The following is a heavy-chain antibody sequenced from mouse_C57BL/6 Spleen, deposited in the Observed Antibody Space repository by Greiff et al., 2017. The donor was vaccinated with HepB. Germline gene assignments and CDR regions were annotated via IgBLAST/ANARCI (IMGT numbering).Heavy chain of an antibody. J-gene: IGHJ2*01. CDR1: GYTFTSYW. CDR3: ARSGYGNSFDY. V-gene: IGHV1-59*01. D-gene: IGHD2-10*02. Sequence: QVQLKQPGAELVRPGTSVKLSCKASGYTFTSYWMHWVKQRPGQGLEWIGVIDPSDSYTNYNQKFKGKATLTVDTSSSTAYMQLSSLTSEDSAVYYCARSGYGNSFDYWGQGTTLTVSS. CDR2: IDPSDSYT.